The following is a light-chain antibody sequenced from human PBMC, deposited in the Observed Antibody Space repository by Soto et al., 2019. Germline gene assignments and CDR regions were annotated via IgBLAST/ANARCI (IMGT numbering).Light chain of an antibody. Sequence: QSVLTQPPSASGSPGQSVTISCTGTSSDVGGYNFVSWCQQYPGKAPKPMIYEVSKRPSGVPDRFSGSKSGNTASLTVSGLQAEDEADYYCSSYAGRDNYVFGTGNKVTVL. V-gene: IGLV2-8*01. J-gene: IGLJ1*01. CDR1: SSDVGGYNF. CDR2: EVS. CDR3: SSYAGRDNYV.